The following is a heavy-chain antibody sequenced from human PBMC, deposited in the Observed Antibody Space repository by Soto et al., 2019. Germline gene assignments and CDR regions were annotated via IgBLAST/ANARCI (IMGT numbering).Heavy chain of an antibody. CDR1: GAPISSGDYY. J-gene: IGHJ4*02. V-gene: IGHV4-30-4*01. CDR3: ARVGYGVDELSY. D-gene: IGHD4-17*01. Sequence: QVKLQESGPRLVKPSQTLSLTCTVSGAPISSGDYYWYWVRQAPGKGLEWVGYIYYSGSTYYNPSLKRRLDISLDVSRNQFSLRLTSVTASDTAVYFCARVGYGVDELSYLGPGMLVTVSS. CDR2: IYYSGST.